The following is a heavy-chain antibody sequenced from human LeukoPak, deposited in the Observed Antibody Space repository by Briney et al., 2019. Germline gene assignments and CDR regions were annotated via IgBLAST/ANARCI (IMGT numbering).Heavy chain of an antibody. CDR1: GFTFSSYA. J-gene: IGHJ4*02. V-gene: IGHV3-23*01. CDR2: ISSRGSGI. CDR3: AKKGLVGTTDLRAFDY. Sequence: GGSLRLSCAPSGFTFSSYAMSWVRQAPGKGLEWVSGISSRGSGIYYADSVKGRFTISRDNSKNTLNLQMNSLRVEDTAVYYCAKKGLVGTTDLRAFDYWGQGALVTVSS. D-gene: IGHD1-26*01.